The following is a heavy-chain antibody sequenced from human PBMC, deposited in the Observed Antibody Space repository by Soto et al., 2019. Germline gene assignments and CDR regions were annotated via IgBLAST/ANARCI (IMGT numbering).Heavy chain of an antibody. CDR2: INPNGGGT. CDR3: ARAVHTMVQGVRFRVDQ. Sequence: QVQLVQSGAEMKKPGASVKVSCESSGYTFTAYYIHWVRQAPGHGLEWMGWINPNGGGTKYAQKFQGRVTMTRDTSINTAYMELTRLTSDDTAVYYCARAVHTMVQGVRFRVDQWGQGSLVTIPS. D-gene: IGHD3-10*01. V-gene: IGHV1-2*02. J-gene: IGHJ4*02. CDR1: GYTFTAYY.